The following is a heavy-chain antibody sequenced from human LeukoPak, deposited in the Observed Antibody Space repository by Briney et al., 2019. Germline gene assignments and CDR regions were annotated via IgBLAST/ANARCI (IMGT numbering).Heavy chain of an antibody. CDR1: GFTFSDYG. Sequence: PGGSLRLSCAASGFTFSDYGMSWVRQAPGKGLEWVSDISGSVGTTYYADSVKGRFTISRDNFKNTLYLQMNSLRAEDTALYYCARTRYYDILTGYGPDYWGQGTLVTVSS. J-gene: IGHJ4*02. CDR3: ARTRYYDILTGYGPDY. V-gene: IGHV3-23*01. D-gene: IGHD3-9*01. CDR2: ISGSVGTT.